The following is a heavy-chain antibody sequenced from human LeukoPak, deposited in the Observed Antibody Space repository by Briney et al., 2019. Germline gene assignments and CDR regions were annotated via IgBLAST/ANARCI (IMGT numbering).Heavy chain of an antibody. CDR2: IYYSGST. V-gene: IGHV4-59*01. CDR1: GGSISSYY. CDR3: ARESEWLLPYFDY. Sequence: SETLSLTCTVSGGSISSYYWGWIRQPPGKGLEWIGYIYYSGSTNYNPSLKSRVTISVDTSKNQFSLKLSSVTAADTAVYYCARESEWLLPYFDYWGQGTLVTVSS. J-gene: IGHJ4*02. D-gene: IGHD3-22*01.